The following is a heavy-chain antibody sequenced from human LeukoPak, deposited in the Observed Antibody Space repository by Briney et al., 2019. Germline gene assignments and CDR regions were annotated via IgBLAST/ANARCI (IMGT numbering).Heavy chain of an antibody. V-gene: IGHV3-33*01. CDR3: ARSRGGDAFDI. D-gene: IGHD3-16*01. CDR2: IWYDGSER. CDR1: GFTFSSYG. Sequence: GGSLRLSCAASGFTFSSYGMHWVRQAPGKGLEWVAVIWYDGSERYYADSVKGRFTISRDNSKSTLYLQMNSLRAEDTAIYYCARSRGGDAFDIWGQGTMVTVSS. J-gene: IGHJ3*02.